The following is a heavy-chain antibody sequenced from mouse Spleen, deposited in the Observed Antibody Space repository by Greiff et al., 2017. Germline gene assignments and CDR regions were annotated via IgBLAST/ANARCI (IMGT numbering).Heavy chain of an antibody. D-gene: IGHD4-1*01. CDR1: GYSFTGYY. V-gene: IGHV1-42*01. CDR3: ARKGANWAFDY. Sequence: VQLQQSGPELVKPGASVKISCKASGYSFTGYYMNWVKQSPEKSLEWIGEINPSTGGTTYNQKFKAKATLTVDKSSSTAYMQLKSLTSEDSAVYYCARKGANWAFDYWGQGTTLTVSS. CDR2: INPSTGGT. J-gene: IGHJ2*01.